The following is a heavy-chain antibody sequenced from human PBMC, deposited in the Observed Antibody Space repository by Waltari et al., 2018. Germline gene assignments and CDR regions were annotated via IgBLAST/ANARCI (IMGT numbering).Heavy chain of an antibody. J-gene: IGHJ4*02. D-gene: IGHD2-21*02. CDR2: IYYSGST. CDR1: GGSISSSSYY. CDR3: ARGGEVVTSYYFDY. Sequence: QLQLQESGPGLVKPSETLSLTCTVSGGSISSSSYYWGWIRPPPGKGLEWIGSIYYSGSTYYNPSLKSRVTISVDTSKNQFSLKLSSVTAADTAVYYCARGGEVVTSYYFDYWGQGTLVTVSS. V-gene: IGHV4-39*07.